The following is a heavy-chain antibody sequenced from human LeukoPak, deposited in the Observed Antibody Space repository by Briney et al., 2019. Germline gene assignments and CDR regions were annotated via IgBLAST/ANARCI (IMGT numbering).Heavy chain of an antibody. V-gene: IGHV3-30-3*01. J-gene: IGHJ4*02. CDR2: TSSDLNVK. CDR3: AREGYDGSGSPPSLYFDY. Sequence: GGSLRLSCAASGFTFRNYVIHWVRQAPGKGLEWVAVTSSDLNVKLYADSVKGRFTISRDNSRSTLYLQMNSLRPEDTAIYYCAREGYDGSGSPPSLYFDYWGQGTLVTVSS. CDR1: GFTFRNYV. D-gene: IGHD3-10*01.